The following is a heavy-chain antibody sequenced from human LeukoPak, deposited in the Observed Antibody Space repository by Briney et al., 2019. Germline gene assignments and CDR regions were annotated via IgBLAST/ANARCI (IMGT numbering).Heavy chain of an antibody. CDR3: ARGAEAAANIELDY. V-gene: IGHV1-8*01. J-gene: IGHJ4*02. CDR2: MNPNSGNT. Sequence: GASVKVSCKASGYTFTSYDINWVRQATGQGLEWMGWMNPNSGNTGYAQKFQGRVTMTRNTSISTAYMELSRLRSDDTAVYYCARGAEAAANIELDYWGQGTLVTVSS. D-gene: IGHD6-13*01. CDR1: GYTFTSYD.